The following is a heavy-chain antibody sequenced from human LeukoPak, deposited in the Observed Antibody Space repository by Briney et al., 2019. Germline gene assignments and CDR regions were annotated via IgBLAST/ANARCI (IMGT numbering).Heavy chain of an antibody. Sequence: GGSLRLSCAASGFTFSSYSMNWVRQAPGKGLEWVSSISSAGTHIYYADSVKGRFTISRNNAKNSLYLQMNSVRAEDTAVYYCARGASSGYYYDAFDIWGQGTMVTVSS. J-gene: IGHJ3*02. D-gene: IGHD3-22*01. V-gene: IGHV3-21*01. CDR1: GFTFSSYS. CDR3: ARGASSGYYYDAFDI. CDR2: ISSAGTHI.